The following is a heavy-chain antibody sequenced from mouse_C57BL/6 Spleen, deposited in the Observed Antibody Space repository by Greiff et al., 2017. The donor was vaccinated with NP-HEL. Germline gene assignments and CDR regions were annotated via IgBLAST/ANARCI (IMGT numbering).Heavy chain of an antibody. CDR3: AREGYGKFDY. D-gene: IGHD2-10*02. V-gene: IGHV1-42*01. CDR2: INPSTGGT. CDR1: GYSFTGYY. Sequence: EVQLQQSGPELVKPGASVKISCKASGYSFTGYYMNWVKQSPEKSLEWIGEINPSTGGTTYNQKFKAKATLTVDKSSSTAYMQLKSLTSEDSAVYYCAREGYGKFDYWGQGTTLTVSS. J-gene: IGHJ2*01.